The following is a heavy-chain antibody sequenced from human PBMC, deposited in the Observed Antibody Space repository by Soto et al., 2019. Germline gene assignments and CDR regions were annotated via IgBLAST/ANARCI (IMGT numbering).Heavy chain of an antibody. CDR1: GFTFSDYS. J-gene: IGHJ4*02. CDR2: ISSDGVHK. D-gene: IGHD3-22*01. Sequence: GGSLRLSCAVSGFTFSDYSMHWVRQAPGKGLEWVAVISSDGVHKYYADSLLGRFSIYRDNANDTVYLQMNSLRVDDTAVYYCGRDYQMIHTWSPMDFWGQGT. V-gene: IGHV3-30-3*01. CDR3: GRDYQMIHTWSPMDF.